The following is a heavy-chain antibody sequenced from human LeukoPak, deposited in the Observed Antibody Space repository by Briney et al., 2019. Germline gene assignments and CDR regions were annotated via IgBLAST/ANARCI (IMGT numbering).Heavy chain of an antibody. CDR1: GYTFTSYG. D-gene: IGHD3-9*01. Sequence: ASVKVSCKASGYTFTSYGISWVRQAPGQGLEWMGWISAYNGNTNYAQKLQGRVTMTTDTSTSTAYMELRSLRSDDTAVYYCARDFVPYDILTGYYLDAFDIWGQGTMVTVSS. J-gene: IGHJ3*02. CDR2: ISAYNGNT. V-gene: IGHV1-18*01. CDR3: ARDFVPYDILTGYYLDAFDI.